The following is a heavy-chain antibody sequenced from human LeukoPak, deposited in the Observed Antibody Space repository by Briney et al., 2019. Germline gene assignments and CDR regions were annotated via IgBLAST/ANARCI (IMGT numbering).Heavy chain of an antibody. CDR3: ARPLKRVPAASESYYYYMDV. Sequence: PSETLSLTCTVSGGSISSSSYYWGWIRQPPGKGLEWIGSIYYSGSTYYNPSLKSRVTISVDTSKNQFSLKLSSVTAADTAVYYCARPLKRVPAASESYYYYMDVWGKGTTVTVSS. CDR2: IYYSGST. CDR1: GGSISSSSYY. J-gene: IGHJ6*03. D-gene: IGHD2-2*01. V-gene: IGHV4-39*01.